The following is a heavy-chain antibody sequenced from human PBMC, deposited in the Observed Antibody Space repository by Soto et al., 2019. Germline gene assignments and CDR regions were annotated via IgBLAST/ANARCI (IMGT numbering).Heavy chain of an antibody. V-gene: IGHV3-30-3*01. CDR1: GFTFSSYA. Sequence: PGGSLRLSCAASGFTFSSYAMHWVRQAPGKGLEWVAVISYDGSNKYYADSVKGRFTISRDNSKNTLYLQMNSLRAEDTAVYYCARDYSNYYYYYGMDVWGQGTTVTVSS. CDR3: ARDYSNYYYYYGMDV. D-gene: IGHD4-4*01. J-gene: IGHJ6*02. CDR2: ISYDGSNK.